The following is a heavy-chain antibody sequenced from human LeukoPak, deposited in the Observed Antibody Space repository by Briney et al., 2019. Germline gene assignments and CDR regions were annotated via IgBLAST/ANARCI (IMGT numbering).Heavy chain of an antibody. CDR1: GYTFTGSY. J-gene: IGHJ4*02. V-gene: IGHV1-2*02. CDR3: ARGGAFCSITTCHEFDH. Sequence: GASVKVSCKTSGYTFTGSYLHWVRQVPGQGHEWMGWTNPSTGGTKSAQQFEGRVTMTRDTSNTTGYLELRSLRLDDTATYYCARGGAFCSITTCHEFDHWGQGTLVIVSS. CDR2: TNPSTGGT. D-gene: IGHD2-2*01.